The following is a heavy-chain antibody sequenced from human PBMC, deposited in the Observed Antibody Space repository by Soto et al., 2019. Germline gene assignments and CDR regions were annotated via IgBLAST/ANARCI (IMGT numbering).Heavy chain of an antibody. V-gene: IGHV5-51*01. CDR1: GYSFASYW. J-gene: IGHJ6*02. CDR2: IFPGDSET. Sequence: GESLKISCQGSGYSFASYWIGWVRQRPGKGLEWMGIIFPGDSETKSSPSFPGQVTMSADKSINTAYLQWSSLKASDTAIYYCTRRGHTSMHPSYGMDVWGQGTTATVS. CDR3: TRRGHTSMHPSYGMDV.